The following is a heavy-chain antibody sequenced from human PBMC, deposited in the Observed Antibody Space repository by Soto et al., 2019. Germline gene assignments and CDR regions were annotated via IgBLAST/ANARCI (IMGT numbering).Heavy chain of an antibody. V-gene: IGHV3-30*18. D-gene: IGHD2-21*02. CDR2: ISYDGSNK. J-gene: IGHJ4*02. Sequence: QVQLVESGGGVVQPGRSLRLSCAASGFTFSSYGMHWVRQAPGKGLEWVAVISYDGSNKYYADSVKGRFTISRDNSKNTLYLQMNSMRAEDTDVYYCAKASRIVVVTAPYDYWGQGTLVTVSS. CDR3: AKASRIVVVTAPYDY. CDR1: GFTFSSYG.